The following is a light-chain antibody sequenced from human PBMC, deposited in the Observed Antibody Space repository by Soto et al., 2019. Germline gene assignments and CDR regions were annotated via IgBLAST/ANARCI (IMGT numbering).Light chain of an antibody. CDR2: GAS. CDR3: QHYGNSLT. Sequence: DIVLTQSPGTLSLSPGESVTLSCRASQSVSSSHLAWYPQKPGQAPRLFIYGASRRATGIPDRFSGSGSGTDFTLTISRLQPEDFAVYSCQHYGNSLTFGVGTKVEIK. CDR1: QSVSSSH. V-gene: IGKV3-20*01. J-gene: IGKJ4*01.